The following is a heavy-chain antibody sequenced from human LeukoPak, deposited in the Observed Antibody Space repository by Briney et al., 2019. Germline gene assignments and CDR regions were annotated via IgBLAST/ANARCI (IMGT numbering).Heavy chain of an antibody. J-gene: IGHJ6*02. CDR1: GYSFTSYW. CDR2: IYPGDSDT. Sequence: GESLKISCKGSGYSFTSYWIGWVRQMPGKGLEWMGIIYPGDSDTRYSPSFQGQVTISADKSNSTAYLQWSSLKASDTATYYCARQRKPAASRYYYGMDVWGQGTTVTVSS. CDR3: ARQRKPAASRYYYGMDV. V-gene: IGHV5-51*01. D-gene: IGHD2-2*01.